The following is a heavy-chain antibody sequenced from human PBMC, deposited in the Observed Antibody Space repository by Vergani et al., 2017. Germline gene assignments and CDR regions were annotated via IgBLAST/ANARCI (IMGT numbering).Heavy chain of an antibody. Sequence: QVQLVESGGGVVQPGRSLRLSCAASGFTFNQYGMHWVRQAPGKGLEWVAVTWYDGNNKQYADSVKGRFTISRDNSKSTMYLQMNSLRDEDTGVYYCARAVSTTVGDPPGYWGQGTLVTVSS. CDR2: TWYDGNNK. V-gene: IGHV3-33*01. D-gene: IGHD4-23*01. CDR1: GFTFNQYG. CDR3: ARAVSTTVGDPPGY. J-gene: IGHJ4*02.